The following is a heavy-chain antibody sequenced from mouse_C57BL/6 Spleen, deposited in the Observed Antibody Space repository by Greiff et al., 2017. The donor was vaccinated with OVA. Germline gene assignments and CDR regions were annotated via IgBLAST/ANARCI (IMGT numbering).Heavy chain of an antibody. V-gene: IGHV2-9*01. Sequence: QVHVKQSGPGLVAPSQSLSITCTVSGFSLTSYGVDWVRQPPGKGLEWLGVIWGGGSTNYNSALMSRLSISKDNSKSQVFLKMNSLQTDDTARYYCAKHLSWGFAYWGKGTLVTVSA. D-gene: IGHD4-1*01. J-gene: IGHJ3*01. CDR2: IWGGGST. CDR1: GFSLTSYG. CDR3: AKHLSWGFAY.